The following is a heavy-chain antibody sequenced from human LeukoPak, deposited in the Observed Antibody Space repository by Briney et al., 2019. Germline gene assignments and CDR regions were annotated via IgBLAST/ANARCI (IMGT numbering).Heavy chain of an antibody. CDR1: GFTFSSYG. D-gene: IGHD2-2*01. CDR3: AVLTYQLLDYYFDY. Sequence: PGGSLRLSCAASGFTFSSYGMNWVRQAPGKGLEWVSYISSSGSTIYCADSVKGRFTSSRDNAKNSLYLQMNSLRAEDTAVYYCAVLTYQLLDYYFDYWGQGTLVTVSS. V-gene: IGHV3-48*01. J-gene: IGHJ4*02. CDR2: ISSSGSTI.